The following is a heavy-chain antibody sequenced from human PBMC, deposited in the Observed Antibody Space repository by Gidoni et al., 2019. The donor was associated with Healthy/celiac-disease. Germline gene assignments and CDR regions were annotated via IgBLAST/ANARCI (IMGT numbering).Heavy chain of an antibody. CDR3: ARDGQIAARRGWFDP. D-gene: IGHD6-6*01. CDR1: GGSISSGGYY. CDR2: IYYSGST. J-gene: IGHJ5*02. Sequence: QVHLQESGPGLVTPSQTLSLTCTVSGGSISSGGYYWSWIRQHPGKGLEWIGYIYYSGSTYYNPSLKSRVTISVDTSKNQFSLKLSSVTAADTAGYYWARDGQIAARRGWFDPWGQGTLVTVSS. V-gene: IGHV4-31*03.